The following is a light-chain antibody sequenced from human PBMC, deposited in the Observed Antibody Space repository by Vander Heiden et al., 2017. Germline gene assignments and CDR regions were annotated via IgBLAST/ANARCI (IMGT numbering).Light chain of an antibody. V-gene: IGLV1-40*01. CDR2: VNN. J-gene: IGLJ1*01. CDR3: QSYDRSLSGSV. CDR1: SSNIGAGYD. Sequence: SVLTQPPSVSVAPGQRVTVSCTGSSSNIGAGYDVHWYQQFPGAAPKLLIFVNNIRPSGVPDRFTGSKSGASASLSITGLQADDEADYYCQSYDRSLSGSVFGTGTKVTVL.